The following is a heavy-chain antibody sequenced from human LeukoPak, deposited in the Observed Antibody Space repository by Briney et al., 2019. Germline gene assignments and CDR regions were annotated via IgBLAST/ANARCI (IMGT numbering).Heavy chain of an antibody. CDR1: GFTFSSYA. J-gene: IGHJ3*02. V-gene: IGHV3-23*01. CDR2: ISGSGGST. CDR3: AKDVIDAYPLDAFDI. D-gene: IGHD2/OR15-2a*01. Sequence: PEGSLRVSCAASGFTFSSYAMSWVRQAPGKGLEWVSVISGSGGSTHYADSVKGRFTISRGNSKNTLSLQMNSLRAEDTAIYYCAKDVIDAYPLDAFDIWGQGTMVPVSS.